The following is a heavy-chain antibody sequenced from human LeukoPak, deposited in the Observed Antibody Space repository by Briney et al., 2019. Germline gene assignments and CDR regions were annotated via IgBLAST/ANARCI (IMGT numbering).Heavy chain of an antibody. CDR3: ARPAYCGADCYYYFDF. D-gene: IGHD2-21*02. Sequence: GGSLRLSCAASGSTFNNYLMSWVRQAPGKGLELVANIKQDGSERYYVESVKGRFTISRDSAKNLLNLQMNRMRAEDTAVYYCARPAYCGADCYYYFDFWGQGTLVTVSS. CDR2: IKQDGSER. V-gene: IGHV3-7*01. J-gene: IGHJ4*02. CDR1: GSTFNNYL.